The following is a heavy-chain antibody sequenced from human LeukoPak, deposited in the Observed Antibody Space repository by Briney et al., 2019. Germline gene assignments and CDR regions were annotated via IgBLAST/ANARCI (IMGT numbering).Heavy chain of an antibody. CDR1: GGSFSGYY. V-gene: IGHV4-34*01. CDR2: INHSGST. CDR3: ARGQTYYYDSSGYAFDI. D-gene: IGHD3-22*01. J-gene: IGHJ3*02. Sequence: SETLSLTCAVYGGSFSGYYWSWIRQPPGKGLEWIGEINHSGSTNYNPSLKSRVTISVDTSKNQFSLKLSSVTAADTAVYYCARGQTYYYDSSGYAFDIWGQGTMVTVSS.